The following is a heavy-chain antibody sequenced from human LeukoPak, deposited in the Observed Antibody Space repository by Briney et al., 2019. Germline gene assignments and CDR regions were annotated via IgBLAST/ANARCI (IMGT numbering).Heavy chain of an antibody. J-gene: IGHJ4*02. D-gene: IGHD5-24*01. Sequence: PSETLSLTCTVSGGSISSYYWSWIRQPPGKGLEWIGYIYYSGSTNYNPSLKSRVTISVDTSKNLFSLKLTSVTAADTAVYFCARDRDGFNYNFDYWGQGTLVTVSS. CDR1: GGSISSYY. CDR2: IYYSGST. CDR3: ARDRDGFNYNFDY. V-gene: IGHV4-59*12.